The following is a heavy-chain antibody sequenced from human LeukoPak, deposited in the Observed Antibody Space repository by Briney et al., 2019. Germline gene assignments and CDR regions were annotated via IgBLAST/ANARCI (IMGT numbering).Heavy chain of an antibody. CDR1: GFTVSSNY. D-gene: IGHD3-22*01. CDR3: ARPQGYFAANFDY. Sequence: GGSLRLSCAASGFTVSSNYMSWVRQAPGKGLEWVSIIFSSNNTYYADSVKGRFTISRDNSKNTLYLQMNSLRGEDTAVFYCARPQGYFAANFDYWGQGTLVTVSS. V-gene: IGHV3-66*03. CDR2: IFSSNNT. J-gene: IGHJ4*02.